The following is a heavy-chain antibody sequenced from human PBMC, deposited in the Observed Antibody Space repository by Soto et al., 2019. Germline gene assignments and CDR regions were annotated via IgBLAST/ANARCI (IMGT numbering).Heavy chain of an antibody. CDR3: ARGVVYYYYMDV. CDR2: IYYSGST. J-gene: IGHJ6*03. V-gene: IGHV4-59*01. CDR1: GGSISSYY. Sequence: SETLSLTCTVSGGSISSYYWSWIRQPPGKGLEWIGYIYYSGSTNYNPSLKSRVTISVDTSKNQFSLKLSSVTAADTAVHYCARGVVYYYYMDVWGKGTTVTVSS. D-gene: IGHD2-21*01.